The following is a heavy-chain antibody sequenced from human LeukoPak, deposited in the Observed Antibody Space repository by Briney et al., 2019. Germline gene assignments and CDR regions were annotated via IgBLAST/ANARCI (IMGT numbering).Heavy chain of an antibody. CDR1: GGSFSGYY. D-gene: IGHD3-3*01. Sequence: PSETLSLTCAVYGGSFSGYYWSWIRQPPGKGLEWIGEINHSGSTNYNPSLKSRVTISVDTSKNQFSLKLSSVTAADTAVYYCARFRPITNYYYYGMDVWGQGTTVTVSS. CDR2: INHSGST. J-gene: IGHJ6*02. V-gene: IGHV4-34*01. CDR3: ARFRPITNYYYYGMDV.